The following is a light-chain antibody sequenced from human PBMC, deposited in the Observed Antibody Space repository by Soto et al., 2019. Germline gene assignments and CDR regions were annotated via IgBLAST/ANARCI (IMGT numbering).Light chain of an antibody. CDR2: DAS. J-gene: IGKJ1*01. Sequence: DIQMTQSPSTLSASVGDRVTITCRASQSISSWLAWYQQKPGKAPKLLIYDASSLESGVPSRFSGSGSGTEFTLTISSLQPDDFATYYCQQYNSDPGTVGQGTKVEIK. V-gene: IGKV1-5*01. CDR1: QSISSW. CDR3: QQYNSDPGT.